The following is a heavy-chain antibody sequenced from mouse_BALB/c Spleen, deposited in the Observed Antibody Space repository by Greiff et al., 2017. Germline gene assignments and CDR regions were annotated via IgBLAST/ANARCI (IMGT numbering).Heavy chain of an antibody. J-gene: IGHJ2*01. Sequence: LQQPGSELVRPGASVKLSCKASGYTFTSYWMHWVKQRHGQGLEWIGNIYPGSGSTNYDEKFKSKGTLTVDTPSSTAYMHLSSLTSEDSAVYYCTRGRGSSGRFFDYWGQGTTLTVSS. CDR1: GYTFTSYW. D-gene: IGHD3-1*01. CDR3: TRGRGSSGRFFDY. CDR2: IYPGSGST. V-gene: IGHV1S22*01.